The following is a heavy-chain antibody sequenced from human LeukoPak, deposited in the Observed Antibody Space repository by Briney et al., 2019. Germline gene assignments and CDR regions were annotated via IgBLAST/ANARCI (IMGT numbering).Heavy chain of an antibody. CDR1: GFTFSSYS. D-gene: IGHD6-13*01. J-gene: IGHJ6*02. V-gene: IGHV3-21*01. Sequence: GGSLRLSCAASGFTFSSYSMNWVRQAPGKGVEWASSISSSSSYIYYADSVKGRFTISRDNAKNSLYLQMRSLSADDTAVYYCASEYSSSSYYYGMDVWGQGTTVTVSS. CDR2: ISSSSSYI. CDR3: ASEYSSSSYYYGMDV.